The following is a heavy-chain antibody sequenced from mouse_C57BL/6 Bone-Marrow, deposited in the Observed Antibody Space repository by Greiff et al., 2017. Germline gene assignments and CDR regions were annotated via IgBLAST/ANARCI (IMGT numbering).Heavy chain of an antibody. CDR1: GFSLTSYG. J-gene: IGHJ3*01. V-gene: IGHV2-2*01. Sequence: QVHVKQSGPGLVQPSQSLSITCTVSGFSLTSYGVHWVRQSPGKGLEWLGVIWSGGSTDYNAAFISRLSISKDNSKSQVFFKMNSLQADDTAIYYCARNLDGYSRGFAYWGQGTLVTVSA. CDR3: ARNLDGYSRGFAY. D-gene: IGHD2-3*01. CDR2: IWSGGST.